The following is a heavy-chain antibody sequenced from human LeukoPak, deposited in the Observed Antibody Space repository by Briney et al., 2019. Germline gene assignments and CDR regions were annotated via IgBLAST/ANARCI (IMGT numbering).Heavy chain of an antibody. CDR1: GYTFTGYA. J-gene: IGHJ4*02. Sequence: ASVKLSCKASGYTFTGYAMHCGRQAPGQRDESMGWINAGNGNATYTHTFQDRVTFTRDTSASTAYIDLSSLRSEDTAVYCCARVSSGWHGYLDYWGQGTPVSVSS. V-gene: IGHV1-3*01. CDR3: ARVSSGWHGYLDY. CDR2: INAGNGNA. D-gene: IGHD6-25*01.